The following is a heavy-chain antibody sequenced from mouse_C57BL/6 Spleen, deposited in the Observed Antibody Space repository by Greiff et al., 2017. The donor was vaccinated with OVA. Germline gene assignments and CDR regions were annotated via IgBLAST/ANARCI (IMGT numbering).Heavy chain of an antibody. Sequence: EVQVVESGGGLVKPGGSLKLSCAASGFTFSSYTMSWVRQTPEKRLEWVATISGGGGNTYYPDSVKGRFTISRDNAKNTLYLQMSSLRSEDTAVYYCARQDSNYDWYFDVWGTGTTVTVSS. CDR3: ARQDSNYDWYFDV. CDR1: GFTFSSYT. D-gene: IGHD2-5*01. J-gene: IGHJ1*03. V-gene: IGHV5-9*04. CDR2: ISGGGGNT.